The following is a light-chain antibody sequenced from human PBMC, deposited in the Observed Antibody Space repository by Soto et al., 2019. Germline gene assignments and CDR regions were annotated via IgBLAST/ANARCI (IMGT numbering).Light chain of an antibody. J-gene: IGKJ4*01. CDR1: QSVSSK. CDR2: DVS. Sequence: EIQLTQSPATLSASPGERVTLSCRASQSVSSKVAWYQKRPAQAPRLLIYDVSTRATGVPTRFSGSGSGTEFTLTISSLPSEDFAVYFCQQYHDWPLTFGGGTRGEIK. CDR3: QQYHDWPLT. V-gene: IGKV3D-15*01.